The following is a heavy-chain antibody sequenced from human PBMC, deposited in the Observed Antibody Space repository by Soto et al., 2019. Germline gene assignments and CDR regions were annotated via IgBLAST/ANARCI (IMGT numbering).Heavy chain of an antibody. CDR2: IHHSGDT. J-gene: IGHJ4*02. CDR3: ARESDWHLSLDC. CDR1: SGSISSGHW. D-gene: IGHD3-3*02. V-gene: IGHV4-4*02. Sequence: QVQLQESGPGLVKPSGTLSLTCAVSSGSISSGHWWSWVRQPPGKGLEWIGEIHHSGDTNYNASLKSRVIISVDKSKNQVSLKLSPVTAADTVVYYCARESDWHLSLDCWGQGSLVTVSS.